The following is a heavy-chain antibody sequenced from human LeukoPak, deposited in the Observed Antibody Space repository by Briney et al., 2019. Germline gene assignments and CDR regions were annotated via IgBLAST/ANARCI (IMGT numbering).Heavy chain of an antibody. Sequence: SETLSLTCTVSGGSISSSSYYWGWIRQPPGKGLEWIGRIYYSGSTYYNPSLKSRVTISVDTSKNQFSLKLSSVTAADTAVYYCARLRLGELSSGDYFDYWGQGTLVTISS. CDR3: ARLRLGELSSGDYFDY. J-gene: IGHJ4*02. CDR2: IYYSGST. V-gene: IGHV4-39*01. D-gene: IGHD3-16*02. CDR1: GGSISSSSYY.